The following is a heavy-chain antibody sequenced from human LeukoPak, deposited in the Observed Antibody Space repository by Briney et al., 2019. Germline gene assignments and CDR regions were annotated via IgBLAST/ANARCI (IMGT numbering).Heavy chain of an antibody. V-gene: IGHV3-21*01. CDR2: ISGGSSDI. Sequence: NPGGSLRLSCTASGFTFSNYAMNWVRQAPGKGLEWVSSISGGSSDIYYADSVKGRFTISRDNAKKSLYLQMNSLRAEDTAVYYCARESARDSSGWYPFDYWGQGTLVTVSS. CDR3: ARESARDSSGWYPFDY. D-gene: IGHD6-19*01. CDR1: GFTFSNYA. J-gene: IGHJ4*02.